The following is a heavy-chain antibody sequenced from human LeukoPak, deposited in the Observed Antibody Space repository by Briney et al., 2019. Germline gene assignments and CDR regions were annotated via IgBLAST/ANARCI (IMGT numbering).Heavy chain of an antibody. J-gene: IGHJ6*03. V-gene: IGHV1-18*01. D-gene: IGHD2-2*01. Sequence: ASVKVSCKASGYTFTSYGISWVRQAPGQGLEWMGWISAYNGNKNYAQKLQGRVTMTTDTSTSTAYMELRSLRSEDTAVYYCARGNCSSTSCSRLRYYYYYMDVWGKGTTVTVSS. CDR2: ISAYNGNK. CDR3: ARGNCSSTSCSRLRYYYYYMDV. CDR1: GYTFTSYG.